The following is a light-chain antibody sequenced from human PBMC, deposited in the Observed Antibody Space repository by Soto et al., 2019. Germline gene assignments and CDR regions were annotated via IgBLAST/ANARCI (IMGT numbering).Light chain of an antibody. Sequence: DIVMTQSPDSLAVSLGERATINCKSSQSVLYSSNNKNYLSWYQQQPEQPPKLLIYWASTRESGVHDRFSGSGSGTDFTLTISSLQAEDVAVYYCQQYYTRYTFGQGTKLEIK. CDR1: QSVLYSSNNKNY. CDR2: WAS. J-gene: IGKJ2*01. V-gene: IGKV4-1*01. CDR3: QQYYTRYT.